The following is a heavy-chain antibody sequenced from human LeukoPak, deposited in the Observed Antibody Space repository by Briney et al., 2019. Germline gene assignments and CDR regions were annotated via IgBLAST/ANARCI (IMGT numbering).Heavy chain of an antibody. Sequence: GGSLRLSCAASGFTFSSYGMHWVRQAPGKGLEGVAVVSYDGSNKYYADSVKGRFTISRDNSKNTLYLQMNSLRAEDTAVYYCAKDPNDYGYFDYWGQGTLVTVSS. V-gene: IGHV3-30*18. CDR2: VSYDGSNK. D-gene: IGHD4-17*01. CDR1: GFTFSSYG. CDR3: AKDPNDYGYFDY. J-gene: IGHJ4*02.